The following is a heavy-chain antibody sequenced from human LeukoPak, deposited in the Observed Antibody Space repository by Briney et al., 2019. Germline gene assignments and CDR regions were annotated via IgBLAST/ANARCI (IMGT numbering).Heavy chain of an antibody. Sequence: GGSLRLSCSASGFTFSRYAMTWVRQPPGKGLEWVSSISGNGLQNFYADSVKGRFSVSRHNTKKIVDLQMDSLRADDSALYYCAKDANYLDSSGYFMPFDYWGQGTLVTVAS. CDR1: GFTFSRYA. J-gene: IGHJ4*02. CDR2: ISGNGLQN. V-gene: IGHV3-23*01. CDR3: AKDANYLDSSGYFMPFDY. D-gene: IGHD3-22*01.